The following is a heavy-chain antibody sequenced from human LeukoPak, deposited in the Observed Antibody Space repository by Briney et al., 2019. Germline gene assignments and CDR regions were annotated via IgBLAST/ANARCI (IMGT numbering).Heavy chain of an antibody. CDR2: TNHSGST. D-gene: IGHD6-6*01. CDR3: ARGPPEYDH. J-gene: IGHJ5*02. V-gene: IGHV4-34*01. CDR1: GGSFSGYY. Sequence: SETLSLTCAVYGGSFSGYYWSWIRQPPGKGLEWIGETNHSGSTNYNPSLKSRVTISVDTSKNQFSLKLSSVTAADTAVYYCARGPPEYDHWGQGTLVTVSS.